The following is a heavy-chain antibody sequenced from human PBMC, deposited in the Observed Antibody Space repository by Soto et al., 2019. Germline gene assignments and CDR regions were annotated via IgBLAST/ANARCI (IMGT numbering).Heavy chain of an antibody. CDR1: GFTFDDYA. CDR3: AKHAMRYSNYCCSNYMDV. CDR2: ISWNSGSI. J-gene: IGHJ6*03. V-gene: IGHV3-9*01. Sequence: PGGSLRLSCAASGFTFDDYAMHWVRQAPGKGLEWVSGISWNSGSIGYADSVKGRFTISRDNAKNSLYLQMNSLRAEDTALYYCAKHAMRYSNYCCSNYMDVCGRRTTDT. D-gene: IGHD4-4*01.